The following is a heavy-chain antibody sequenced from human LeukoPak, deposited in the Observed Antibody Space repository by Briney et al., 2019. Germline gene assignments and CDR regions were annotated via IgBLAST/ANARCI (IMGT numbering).Heavy chain of an antibody. Sequence: SETLSLTCTVSGGSISSGDYYWSWIRQPPGKGLEWIAYMYYSGSTYYNPSLKSRVTMSADTSKNQLSLKLSSVTAADTAVYYCARSNYYDSRIDPWCQGILVTVS. J-gene: IGHJ5*02. CDR2: MYYSGST. V-gene: IGHV4-30-4*01. D-gene: IGHD3-22*01. CDR3: ARSNYYDSRIDP. CDR1: GGSISSGDYY.